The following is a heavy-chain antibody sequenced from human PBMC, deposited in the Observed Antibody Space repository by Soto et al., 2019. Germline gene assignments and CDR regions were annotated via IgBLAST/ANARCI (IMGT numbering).Heavy chain of an antibody. D-gene: IGHD1-20*01. V-gene: IGHV3-23*01. CDR1: GFALWGNG. CDR2: ISANDVGT. Sequence: LSYQAWGFALWGNGVNWGGHAIVKKLEWVSLISANDVGTYYAESVKTRFTISTDQSRNTVYLQMDSLRADDTAIYYCAKAKNDYNWDNRPPFDYWGQGTLVTVSS. CDR3: AKAKNDYNWDNRPPFDY. J-gene: IGHJ4*02.